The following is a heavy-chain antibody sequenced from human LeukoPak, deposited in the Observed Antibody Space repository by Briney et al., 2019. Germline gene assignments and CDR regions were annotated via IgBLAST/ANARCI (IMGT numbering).Heavy chain of an antibody. V-gene: IGHV3-30*02. CDR2: IGNDGRDQ. D-gene: IGHD7-27*01. Sequence: GGSLRLSYAASGFTFSGHAMHWVRQTPGVGLEWVAIIGNDGRDQHYSESVKGRFTISRDNSKNTLFLQLNSLRPEDTALYLCARDLMWGFDYWGQGTLVTVSS. CDR1: GFTFSGHA. J-gene: IGHJ4*02. CDR3: ARDLMWGFDY.